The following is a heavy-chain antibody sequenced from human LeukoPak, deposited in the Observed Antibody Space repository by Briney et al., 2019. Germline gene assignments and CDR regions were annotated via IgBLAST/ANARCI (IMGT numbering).Heavy chain of an antibody. CDR2: IRSSSDLI. J-gene: IGHJ6*02. D-gene: IGHD2-8*01. CDR3: VRDGLIVGNMDV. CDR1: GFSFNTHP. Sequence: PGGSLRLSCTASGFSFNTHPMDWVRQAPGKGLEWISYIRSSSDLIYYADSVKGRFTISRDNDEKTLYLQMDSLRAEDTAVYFCVRDGLIVGNMDVWGQGTTVIVSS. V-gene: IGHV3-48*04.